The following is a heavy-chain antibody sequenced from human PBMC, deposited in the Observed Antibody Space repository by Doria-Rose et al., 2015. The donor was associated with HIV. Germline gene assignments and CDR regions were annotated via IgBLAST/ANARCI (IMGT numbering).Heavy chain of an antibody. CDR2: INHSGST. D-gene: IGHD1-1*01. CDR1: GGSFSGYY. Sequence: QVQLQESDAGLVKPSETLSLTCAVFGGSFSGYYWSWIRQPPGKGLEWIGEINHSGSTTYKTSLKSRVNISLDTSKNLFSLKLSSVTAADTAVYYCARGLLRGGWNDVDYYYGMDVWGQGTTVTVSS. V-gene: IGHV4-34*01. CDR3: ARGLLRGGWNDVDYYYGMDV. J-gene: IGHJ6*02.